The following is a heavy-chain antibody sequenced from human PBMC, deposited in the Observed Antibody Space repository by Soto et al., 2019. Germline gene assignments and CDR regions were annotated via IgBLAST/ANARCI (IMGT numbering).Heavy chain of an antibody. CDR2: ISYGGSNK. J-gene: IGHJ4*02. V-gene: IGHV3-30*18. Sequence: QVQVVESGGGVVQPGRSLTLSCAVSGFTFSTYGMHWVRQAPGKGLEWVAIISYGGSNKYYADSVMGRFAISRDNSKNTLFLQLNGLRPEDTAVYYGAKDIHAGRDGYHYGADHWGQGPQVTVSS. D-gene: IGHD4-17*01. CDR1: GFTFSTYG. CDR3: AKDIHAGRDGYHYGADH.